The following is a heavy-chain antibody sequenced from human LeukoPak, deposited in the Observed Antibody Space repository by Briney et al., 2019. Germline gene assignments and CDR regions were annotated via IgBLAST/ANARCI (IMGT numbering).Heavy chain of an antibody. J-gene: IGHJ6*03. CDR3: ARGSYDFWSGYPARYYYYMDV. V-gene: IGHV1-69*13. CDR2: IIPIFGTA. Sequence: ASVKVSCKASGGTFSSYAISWVRQAPGQGLEWMGGIIPIFGTANYAQKFQGRVTITADESTSTAYMELSSLRSEDTAVYYCARGSYDFWSGYPARYYYYMDVWGKGTTVTVSS. CDR1: GGTFSSYA. D-gene: IGHD3-3*01.